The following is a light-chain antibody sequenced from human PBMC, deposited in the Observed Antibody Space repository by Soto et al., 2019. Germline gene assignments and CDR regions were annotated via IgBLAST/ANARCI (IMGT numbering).Light chain of an antibody. Sequence: QSALTQPASVSGSPGQWITISCTGTSSDVGDYNYVSWYQQYPGKAPKLLIYEVSNRHSGVSNRFSGSKSGNTASLTISGLQAEDEADYYCSSYTSSRTRVFGTGTKLTVL. V-gene: IGLV2-14*01. J-gene: IGLJ1*01. CDR3: SSYTSSRTRV. CDR1: SSDVGDYNY. CDR2: EVS.